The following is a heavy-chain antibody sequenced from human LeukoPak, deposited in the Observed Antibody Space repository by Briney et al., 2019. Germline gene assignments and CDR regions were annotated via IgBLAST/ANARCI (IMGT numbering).Heavy chain of an antibody. CDR1: GFTFSSYS. CDR2: ISSSSSYI. J-gene: IGHJ5*02. Sequence: GGSLRLSCAASGFTFSSYSMNWVCQAPGKGLEWVSSISSSSSYIYYADSVKGRFTISRDNAKNSLYLQMNSLRAEDTAVYYCARDLSDGDFNWFDPWGQGTLVTVSS. D-gene: IGHD2-21*01. V-gene: IGHV3-21*01. CDR3: ARDLSDGDFNWFDP.